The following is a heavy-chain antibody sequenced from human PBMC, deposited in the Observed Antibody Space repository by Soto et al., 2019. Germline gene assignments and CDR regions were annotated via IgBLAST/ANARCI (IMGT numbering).Heavy chain of an antibody. Sequence: PGGSLRLSCAASGFTFSSYSMNWVRQAPGKGLEWVSSIGGSSDSISYADSVKGRFTISRDNAQMSLYLQMSSLRAEDTAVYYCARELYGDYAIASWGQGTLVTVSS. CDR2: IGGSSDSI. CDR1: GFTFSSYS. J-gene: IGHJ4*02. V-gene: IGHV3-21*01. CDR3: ARELYGDYAIAS. D-gene: IGHD4-17*01.